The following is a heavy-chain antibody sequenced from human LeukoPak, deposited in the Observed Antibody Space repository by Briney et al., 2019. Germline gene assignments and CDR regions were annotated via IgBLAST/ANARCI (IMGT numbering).Heavy chain of an antibody. CDR2: ISGSGDKT. CDR3: AKEGQPAITEGFDH. V-gene: IGHV3-23*01. J-gene: IGHJ4*02. Sequence: GGSLRLSCGASGFIFSNYAMRWVRQAPGKGLEWVSAISGSGDKTYYADSVKGRFTISRDNSKNTLYLEMNSLRAEDTAIYYCAKEGQPAITEGFDHWGQGTLVTVSS. CDR1: GFIFSNYA. D-gene: IGHD2-2*01.